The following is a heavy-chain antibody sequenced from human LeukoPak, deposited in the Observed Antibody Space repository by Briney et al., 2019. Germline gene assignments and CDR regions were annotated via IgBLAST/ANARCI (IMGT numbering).Heavy chain of an antibody. V-gene: IGHV1-2*02. J-gene: IGHJ3*02. D-gene: IGHD3-22*01. CDR1: GYTFTGYY. CDR2: INPNSGGT. CDR3: ARGVVVVSGDAFDI. Sequence: ASVKVSCKASGYTFTGYYIHWVRQAPGQGLEWMGWINPNSGGTNYAQKFQGRVTMTRDTSISTAYMELSRLRSDDTAVYYCARGVVVVSGDAFDIWGQGTMVTVSS.